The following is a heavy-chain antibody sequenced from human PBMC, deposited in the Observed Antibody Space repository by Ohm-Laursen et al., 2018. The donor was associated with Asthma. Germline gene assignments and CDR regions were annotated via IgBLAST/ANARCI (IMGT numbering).Heavy chain of an antibody. J-gene: IGHJ5*02. CDR3: TKLKLGGTTGYRNWFDP. CDR1: GFTFSSFA. D-gene: IGHD1-26*01. V-gene: IGHV3-30*04. CDR2: ISYDGRTD. Sequence: SLRLSCAASGFTFSSFAMHWVRQAPGTGLDWVAVISYDGRTDNYADSVKGRFTISRDNSKNTLYLQMTSLRAEDTAVYYCTKLKLGGTTGYRNWFDPWGQGTLVTVSS.